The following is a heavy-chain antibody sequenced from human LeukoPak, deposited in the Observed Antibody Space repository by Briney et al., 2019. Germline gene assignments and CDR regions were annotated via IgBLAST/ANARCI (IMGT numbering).Heavy chain of an antibody. V-gene: IGHV3-23*01. D-gene: IGHD3-10*01. J-gene: IGHJ6*02. CDR1: GFTFSSYA. Sequence: GGSLRLSCAASGFTFSSYAMSWVRQAPGKGLEWVSAISGSGGSTYYADSVKGRFTISRDNSKNTLYLQMNSLRAEDTAVYYCAKGGKGFTLVRGVNMPHYYYYGMDVWGQGTTVTVSS. CDR3: AKGGKGFTLVRGVNMPHYYYYGMDV. CDR2: ISGSGGST.